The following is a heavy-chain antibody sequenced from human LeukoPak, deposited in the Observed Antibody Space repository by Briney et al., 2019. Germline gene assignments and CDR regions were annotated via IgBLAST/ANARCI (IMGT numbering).Heavy chain of an antibody. CDR2: TYYSGGT. CDR3: ARRVADTSGWYYGFDY. CDR1: GGSISSSSYY. D-gene: IGHD6-19*01. Sequence: SETLSLTCTVSGGSISSSSYYWGGIRQSPGKGVECVVSTYYSGGTYYNTSRKRRVTLSLYTSQNQCSLKRKSLAAPDAGGFYWARRVADTSGWYYGFDYWGQGTLVTVSP. V-gene: IGHV4-39*01. J-gene: IGHJ4*02.